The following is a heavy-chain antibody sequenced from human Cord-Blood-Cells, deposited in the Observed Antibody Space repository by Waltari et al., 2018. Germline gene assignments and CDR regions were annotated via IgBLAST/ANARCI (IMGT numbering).Heavy chain of an antibody. J-gene: IGHJ4*02. CDR2: ISSSGSTI. Sequence: EVQLVESGGGLVQPGASLRLSCAASGFTFSSYEMNWVRQAPGKGLEWVSYISSSGSTIDYADSVKGRFTISRDNAKNSLYLQMNSLRAEDTAVYYCAIYETGLNWVYGSGRGDYWGQGTLVTVSS. CDR3: AIYETGLNWVYGSGRGDY. CDR1: GFTFSSYE. V-gene: IGHV3-48*03. D-gene: IGHD3-10*01.